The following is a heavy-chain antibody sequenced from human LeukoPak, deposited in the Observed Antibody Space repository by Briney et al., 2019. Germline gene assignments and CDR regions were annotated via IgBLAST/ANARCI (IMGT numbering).Heavy chain of an antibody. CDR3: ERDRRSLGGPEARGMATIPPGYFDY. J-gene: IGHJ4*02. V-gene: IGHV6-1*01. CDR2: TYYRSKWYN. Sequence: SQTLSLTCAISGGSVSSNSAAWNWIRQSPSRGLEWLGRTYYRSKWYNDYAVSVKSRITINPDTSKNQFSLQLNSVTPEDTAVFYCERDRRSLGGPEARGMATIPPGYFDYGGQGTLVTVSS. D-gene: IGHD5-24*01. CDR1: GGSVSSNSAA.